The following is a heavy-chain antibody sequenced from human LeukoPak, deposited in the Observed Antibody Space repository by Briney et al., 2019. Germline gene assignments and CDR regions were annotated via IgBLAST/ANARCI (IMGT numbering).Heavy chain of an antibody. CDR1: GYTFTSYY. D-gene: IGHD3-3*01. V-gene: IGHV1-46*01. CDR2: INPSGGST. CDR3: ASEGSGYYDFWSGYYTTYYGMDV. Sequence: ASVKVSCKASGYTFTSYYMHWVRQAPVQGLEWMGIINPSGGSTSYAQKFQGRVTMTRDTSTSTVYMELSSLRSEDTAVYYCASEGSGYYDFWSGYYTTYYGMDVWGQGTTVTVSS. J-gene: IGHJ6*02.